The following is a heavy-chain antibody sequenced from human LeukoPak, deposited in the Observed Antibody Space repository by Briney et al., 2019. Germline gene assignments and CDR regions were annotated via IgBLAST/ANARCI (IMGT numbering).Heavy chain of an antibody. J-gene: IGHJ5*02. V-gene: IGHV3-30*03. CDR1: GFTFSSYG. D-gene: IGHD3-9*01. Sequence: GGSLRLSCAASGFTFSSYGMHWVRQAPGKGLEWVAVISYDGSNKYYADSVKGRFTISRDNSKNTLYLQMNSLRAEDTAVYYCARDLPRVLRYFDWLSAGGWFDPWGQGTLVTVSS. CDR3: ARDLPRVLRYFDWLSAGGWFDP. CDR2: ISYDGSNK.